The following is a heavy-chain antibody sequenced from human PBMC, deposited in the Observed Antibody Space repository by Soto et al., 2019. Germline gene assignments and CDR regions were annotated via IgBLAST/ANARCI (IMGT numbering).Heavy chain of an antibody. D-gene: IGHD3-22*01. Sequence: SETPVPTCTVSGGSISSYYWSWIRQPPGKGLEWIGYIYYSGSTNYNPSLKSRVTISVDTSKNQFSLKLSSVTAADTAVYYCARETRYYYYDSSGYYFQHWCQGTLVTVSS. J-gene: IGHJ1*01. CDR3: ARETRYYYYDSSGYYFQH. V-gene: IGHV4-59*01. CDR1: GGSISSYY. CDR2: IYYSGST.